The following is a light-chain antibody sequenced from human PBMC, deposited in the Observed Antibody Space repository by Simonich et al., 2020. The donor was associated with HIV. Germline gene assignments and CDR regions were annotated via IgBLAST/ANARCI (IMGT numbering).Light chain of an antibody. V-gene: IGLV2-8*01. CDR2: EVS. CDR1: SSDVGTYNY. CDR3: NSYAGSKNVV. Sequence: QSALTQPPSASGSPGQSVTISCTETSSDVGTYNYVSWYQQYPVKAPKLMIYEVSKRPSGVPERFSGSKSGNTASLTVSGLQAEDEADYYCNSYAGSKNVVFGGGTKLTVL. J-gene: IGLJ2*01.